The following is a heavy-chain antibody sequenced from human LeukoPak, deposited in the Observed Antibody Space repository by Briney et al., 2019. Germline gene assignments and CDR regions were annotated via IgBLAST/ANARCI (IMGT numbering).Heavy chain of an antibody. CDR3: ARDDRGYYYDSSGPPDY. V-gene: IGHV3-30*03. J-gene: IGHJ4*02. CDR1: GLTISSYG. Sequence: GGSRRLSCAASGLTISSYGMHWVRQAPGKGLEWVAVISYDGSNKYYADSVKGRFTISRDNSKNTLYLQMNSLRAEDTAVYYCARDDRGYYYDSSGPPDYWGQGTLVTVSS. CDR2: ISYDGSNK. D-gene: IGHD3-22*01.